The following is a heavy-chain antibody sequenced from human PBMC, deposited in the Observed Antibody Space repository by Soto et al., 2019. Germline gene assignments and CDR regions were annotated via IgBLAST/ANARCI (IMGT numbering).Heavy chain of an antibody. CDR3: AKSMGGTANGMDV. Sequence: EVQLVESGGGLVQPGRSLRLSCAASGFRVDDYGMHWVRQVPGKGLEWVSDISYYSGSIGYADSVKGRFTISRDNAKNALYLQMNSLRAEDTALYYCAKSMGGTANGMDVWGQGTTVTVSS. J-gene: IGHJ6*02. CDR2: ISYYSGSI. CDR1: GFRVDDYG. D-gene: IGHD2-15*01. V-gene: IGHV3-9*01.